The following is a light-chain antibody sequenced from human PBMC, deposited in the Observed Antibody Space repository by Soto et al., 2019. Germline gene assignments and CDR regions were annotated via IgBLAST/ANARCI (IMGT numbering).Light chain of an antibody. CDR1: HSINNW. V-gene: IGKV1-27*01. Sequence: IQMTQSPSSLSASVGDRVTITCRASHSINNWLAWYQQTPGKVPKHLIYGASKLQSGVPSRFSGGGSGTNFTLTISSLQPEDVATYYCQNYKRAPITFGQGTRLEIK. J-gene: IGKJ5*01. CDR3: QNYKRAPIT. CDR2: GAS.